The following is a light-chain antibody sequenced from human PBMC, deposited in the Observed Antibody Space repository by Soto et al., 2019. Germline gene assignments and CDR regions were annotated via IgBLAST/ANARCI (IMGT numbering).Light chain of an antibody. J-gene: IGKJ1*01. CDR2: GAS. CDR1: ESISTW. Sequence: DIQMTQSPSTLSASVGDRVTITCRASESISTWLAWYQQKPGKSPKLLIYGASNLERGVPSRFSGSGSGTEFTLTISRLQPDDFAAYYCQHCDTSWPFGQGTKVDIK. CDR3: QHCDTSWP. V-gene: IGKV1-5*01.